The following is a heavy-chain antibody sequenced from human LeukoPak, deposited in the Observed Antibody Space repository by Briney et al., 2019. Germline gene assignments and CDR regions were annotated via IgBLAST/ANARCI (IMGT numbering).Heavy chain of an antibody. CDR1: GYTFTSYD. J-gene: IGHJ4*02. CDR2: MNPNSGNT. V-gene: IGHV1-8*01. CDR3: ARVTAYSSSWYLGY. Sequence: ASVQVSCKASGYTFTSYDINWVRQATGQGLEWMGWMNPNSGNTGYAQKFQGRVTMTRNTSISTAYMELSSLRSEDTAVYYCARVTAYSSSWYLGYWGQGTLVTVSS. D-gene: IGHD6-13*01.